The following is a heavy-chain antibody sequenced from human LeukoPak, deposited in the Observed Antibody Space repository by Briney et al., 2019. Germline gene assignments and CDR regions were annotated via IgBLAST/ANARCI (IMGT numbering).Heavy chain of an antibody. CDR2: INPNSGGT. J-gene: IGHJ4*02. D-gene: IGHD2-21*01. V-gene: IGHV1-2*02. Sequence: ASVKVSCKASGYTFTGYYMHWVRQAPGQGLEWMGWINPNSGGTNYAQKFQGRVTMTRDTSISTAYMELSRLRSDDTAVYYCARVHIGNYGEYDHWGQGTLVTVSS. CDR3: ARVHIGNYGEYDH. CDR1: GYTFTGYY.